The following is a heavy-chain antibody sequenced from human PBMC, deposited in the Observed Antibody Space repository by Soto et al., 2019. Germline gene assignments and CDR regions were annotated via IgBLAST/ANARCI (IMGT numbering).Heavy chain of an antibody. V-gene: IGHV5-51*01. D-gene: IGHD6-6*01. CDR1: GYSFTNYW. CDR2: IHPGDSDT. Sequence: GESLKISCQGSGYSFTNYWIGWVRQMPGKGLEWMGIIHPGDSDTRYSPSFQGQVTVSADKSISTAYLQWSRLKASDTAMYYCARGEGYSSSLGIGYCFHYWGQGTLVTVSS. J-gene: IGHJ4*02. CDR3: ARGEGYSSSLGIGYCFHY.